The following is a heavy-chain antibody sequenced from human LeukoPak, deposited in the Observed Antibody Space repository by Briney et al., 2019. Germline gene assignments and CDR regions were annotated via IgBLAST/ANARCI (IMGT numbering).Heavy chain of an antibody. CDR1: GFTFSSYA. D-gene: IGHD1-26*01. Sequence: GGSLRLSCAASGFTFSSYAMSWVRQAPGKGLEWVSAIRDSGSSTHYADSVKGRFTTSRDNSKDTLFLQMNSLRAEDTAIYYCAKYGPQDSGSSHFDYWGQGALVTVSS. V-gene: IGHV3-23*01. CDR2: IRDSGSST. J-gene: IGHJ4*02. CDR3: AKYGPQDSGSSHFDY.